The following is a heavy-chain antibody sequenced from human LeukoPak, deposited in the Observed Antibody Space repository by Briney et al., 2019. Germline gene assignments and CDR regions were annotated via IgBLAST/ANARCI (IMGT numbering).Heavy chain of an antibody. CDR3: AKDRLAYSSGWFPYYFDY. CDR1: GFTFSSYA. Sequence: GGSLRLSCVASGFTFSSYAMSWVRQAPGKGLEWVSAISGSGGSTYYADSVKGRFTISRDNSKNTLYLQMNSLRAEDTAVYYCAKDRLAYSSGWFPYYFDYWGQGTLVTVSS. J-gene: IGHJ4*02. CDR2: ISGSGGST. D-gene: IGHD6-19*01. V-gene: IGHV3-23*01.